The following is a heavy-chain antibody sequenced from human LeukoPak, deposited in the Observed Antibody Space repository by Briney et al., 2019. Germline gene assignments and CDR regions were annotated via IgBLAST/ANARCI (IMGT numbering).Heavy chain of an antibody. Sequence: SETLSLTCTVSGGSISSYYWSWIRQPPGKGLEWIGYIYYSGSTNYNPSLKSRVTISVDTSKNQFSLKLSSVAAADTAVYYCASLTLDCSSTSCPPQTDYWGQGTLVTVSS. CDR2: IYYSGST. CDR1: GGSISSYY. CDR3: ASLTLDCSSTSCPPQTDY. D-gene: IGHD2-2*01. V-gene: IGHV4-59*08. J-gene: IGHJ4*02.